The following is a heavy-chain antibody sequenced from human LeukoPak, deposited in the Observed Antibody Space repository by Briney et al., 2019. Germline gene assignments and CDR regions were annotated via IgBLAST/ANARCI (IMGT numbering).Heavy chain of an antibody. CDR3: AKGHDYGAFDI. CDR2: ISWNSGSI. Sequence: GRSLRLSCAASGFTFDDYAMHWVRQAPGKGLEWVSGISWNSGSIGYADSVKGRFTISRDNAKNSLYLQTNSLRAEDMALYYCAKGHDYGAFDIWGQGTMVTVSS. V-gene: IGHV3-9*03. D-gene: IGHD4-17*01. J-gene: IGHJ3*02. CDR1: GFTFDDYA.